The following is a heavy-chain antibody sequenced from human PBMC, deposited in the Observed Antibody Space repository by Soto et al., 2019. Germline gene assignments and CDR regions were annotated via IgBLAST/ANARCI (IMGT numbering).Heavy chain of an antibody. CDR2: IIPIFGTA. V-gene: IGHV1-69*06. D-gene: IGHD1-26*01. Sequence: SVKVSCKASGGTFSSYAISWVRQAPGQGLEWMGGIIPIFGTANYAQKFQGRVTITADKSTSTAYMELSSLRSEDTAVYYCAKEKVGAQTFDYWGQGTLVTVSS. CDR3: AKEKVGAQTFDY. CDR1: GGTFSSYA. J-gene: IGHJ4*02.